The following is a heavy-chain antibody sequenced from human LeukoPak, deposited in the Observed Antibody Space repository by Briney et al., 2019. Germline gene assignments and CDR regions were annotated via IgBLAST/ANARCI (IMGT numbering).Heavy chain of an antibody. D-gene: IGHD2-2*01. V-gene: IGHV5-51*01. CDR3: ARRKRCSSTSCPPDY. J-gene: IGHJ4*02. Sequence: GESLKISCTGSGYSFTTSWIGWVRQTPGKGLEWMGIIYPGDSDTRYSPSFQGQVTMSVDKSISTAYLQWSNLKAPNTAMYYLARRKRCSSTSCPPDYWGQGTLVTVSS. CDR1: GYSFTTSW. CDR2: IYPGDSDT.